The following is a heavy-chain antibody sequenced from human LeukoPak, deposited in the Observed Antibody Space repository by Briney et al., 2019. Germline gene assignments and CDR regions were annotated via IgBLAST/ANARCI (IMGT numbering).Heavy chain of an antibody. J-gene: IGHJ4*02. D-gene: IGHD6-13*01. CDR2: INHSGST. Sequence: NPSETLSLTCAVYGGSFSGYYWSWIRQPPGKGLEWIEEINHSGSTNYNPSLKSRVTISVDTSKNQSSLKLSSVTAADTAVYYCARGRHSSSWYGGSYFDYWGQGTLVTVSS. CDR3: ARGRHSSSWYGGSYFDY. CDR1: GGSFSGYY. V-gene: IGHV4-34*01.